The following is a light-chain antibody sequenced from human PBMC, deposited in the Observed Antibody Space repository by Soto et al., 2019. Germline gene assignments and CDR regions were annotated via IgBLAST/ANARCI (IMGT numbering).Light chain of an antibody. CDR3: QQYYNLPLT. V-gene: IGKV3-15*01. Sequence: EREMTQSPATLSASPGERATLSCRASQSVGSNLAWYQQKPGQAPRLLIFGASSRATGVPARFSGSGSGTEFTLTINSLQSEDFAIYFCQQYYNLPLTFGPGTKVDIK. CDR2: GAS. J-gene: IGKJ3*01. CDR1: QSVGSN.